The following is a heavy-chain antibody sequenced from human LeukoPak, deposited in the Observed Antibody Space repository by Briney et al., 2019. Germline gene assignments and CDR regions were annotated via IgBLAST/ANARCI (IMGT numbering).Heavy chain of an antibody. Sequence: GRSLRLSCAASGFIVSSSYMSWVSQAPGQGLEWDSVIYSDGGTSFAGNTYYADSVEGRFTVSRDNSKNTLYLQMNSLRTEDTAVYYCARDGSTGWHYFEYWGQGTLVTVSS. J-gene: IGHJ4*02. V-gene: IGHV3-23*03. CDR2: IYSDGGT. CDR3: ARDGSTGWHYFEY. CDR1: GFIVSSSY. D-gene: IGHD6-19*01.